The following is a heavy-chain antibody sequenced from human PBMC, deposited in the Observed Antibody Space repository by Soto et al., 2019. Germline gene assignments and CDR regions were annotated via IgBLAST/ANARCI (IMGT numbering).Heavy chain of an antibody. CDR3: AKWRVGYLVAIRAATSIDL. J-gene: IGHJ6*03. D-gene: IGHD2-15*01. CDR1: GLTFSNSA. Sequence: GSRRLSCAACGLTFSNSAMNWVRQAPGKGLHWVSSISGSGGTTYYADSVKGRFTISRDNSKNTLYLQMNSLRAEDTAVYYCAKWRVGYLVAIRAATSIDLWG. V-gene: IGHV3-23*01. CDR2: ISGSGGTT.